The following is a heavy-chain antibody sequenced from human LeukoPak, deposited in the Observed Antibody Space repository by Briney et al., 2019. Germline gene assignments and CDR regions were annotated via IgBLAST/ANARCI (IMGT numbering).Heavy chain of an antibody. J-gene: IGHJ3*02. D-gene: IGHD6-13*01. V-gene: IGHV3-9*03. CDR2: ISWSSGYI. CDR3: AKAHLYSSPYNDAFDI. Sequence: GRSLRLSCAASGFTFDDYAMHWVRQAPGKGLEWVSGISWSSGYIGYADSVKGRFTISRDNAKNSLYLQMNSLRAEDMALYYCAKAHLYSSPYNDAFDIWGQGTMVTVSS. CDR1: GFTFDDYA.